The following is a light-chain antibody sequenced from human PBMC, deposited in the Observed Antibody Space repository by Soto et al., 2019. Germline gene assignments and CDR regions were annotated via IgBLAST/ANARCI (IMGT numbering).Light chain of an antibody. Sequence: DIVMTQSPDSLAVSLGKRATINCKSSQSVLYSSNNKNYLAWYQQKAGQPPKLLIYWASTRESGVPDRFSGSGSGTDFTLTISILQAEDVAVYYCQQYYGTPYTFGQGTKLEIK. J-gene: IGKJ2*01. CDR2: WAS. V-gene: IGKV4-1*01. CDR3: QQYYGTPYT. CDR1: QSVLYSSNNKNY.